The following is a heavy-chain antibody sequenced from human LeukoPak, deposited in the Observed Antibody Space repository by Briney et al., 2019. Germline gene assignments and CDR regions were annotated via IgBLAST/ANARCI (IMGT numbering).Heavy chain of an antibody. Sequence: SETLSLTCTVSGTSIRSTSYCLGWIRQPPGKGLEWIGSIYYSGSTYHNPSLKSRVTMTVDTSKNQFSLKLSSVTAADTAVYYCAIHYTQWVLFGLLGYWGQGTLVTVSS. V-gene: IGHV4-39*01. CDR1: GTSIRSTSYC. CDR3: AIHYTQWVLFGLLGY. CDR2: IYYSGST. J-gene: IGHJ4*02. D-gene: IGHD5-12*01.